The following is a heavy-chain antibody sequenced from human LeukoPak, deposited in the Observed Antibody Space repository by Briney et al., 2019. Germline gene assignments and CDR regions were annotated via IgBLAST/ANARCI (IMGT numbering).Heavy chain of an antibody. D-gene: IGHD3-10*01. CDR2: IYYSGST. CDR1: GGSISSSSYY. CDR3: ARPYGSGSYFDY. V-gene: IGHV4-39*07. Sequence: ASETLSLTCTVSGGSISSSSYYWGWIRQPPGKGLEWIGSIYYSGSTYYNPSLKSRVTISVDTSKNQFSLKLSSVTAADTAVYYCARPYGSGSYFDYWGQGTLVTVSS. J-gene: IGHJ4*02.